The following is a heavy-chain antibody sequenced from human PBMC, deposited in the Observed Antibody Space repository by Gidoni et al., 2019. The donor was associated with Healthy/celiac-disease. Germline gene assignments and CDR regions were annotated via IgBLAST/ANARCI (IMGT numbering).Heavy chain of an antibody. CDR3: AKGYYDSSGYYFQKYYFDY. D-gene: IGHD3-22*01. CDR2: ISGSGGST. Sequence: EVQLLESGGGLVQPGGSLRLSCAASGFTFSSYAMSWVRQAPGKGLEWVSAISGSGGSTYYGDSVKGRFTISRDNSKNTLYLQMNSLRAEDTAVYYCAKGYYDSSGYYFQKYYFDYWGQGTLVTVSS. CDR1: GFTFSSYA. J-gene: IGHJ4*02. V-gene: IGHV3-23*01.